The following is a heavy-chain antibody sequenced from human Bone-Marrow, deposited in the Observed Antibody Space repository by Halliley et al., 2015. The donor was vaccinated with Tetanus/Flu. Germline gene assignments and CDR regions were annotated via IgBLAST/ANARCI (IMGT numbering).Heavy chain of an antibody. Sequence: WVSRINSDGSSTSHADSVKGRFTISRDNAKNTLYLQMNSLRAEDTAVYYCARAVHYDFWSGFDYWGQGTLVTVSS. CDR2: INSDGSST. CDR3: ARAVHYDFWSGFDY. J-gene: IGHJ4*02. V-gene: IGHV3-74*01. D-gene: IGHD3-3*01.